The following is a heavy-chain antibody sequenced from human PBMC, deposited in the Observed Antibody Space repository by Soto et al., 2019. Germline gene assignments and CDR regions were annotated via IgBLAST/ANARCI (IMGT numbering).Heavy chain of an antibody. V-gene: IGHV4-59*01. CDR1: GGSISSYY. D-gene: IGHD2-21*02. CDR3: ARDLWGYCGTDCYPLDV. J-gene: IGHJ6*02. Sequence: QVRLQESGPGLVKPSETLSLTCTVSGGSISSYYWSWIRQPPGKGLEWIGYMYNTGSTIYNPSLKSRVTSSVDPSKNQFSLKLNSVTAADTAVYYCARDLWGYCGTDCYPLDVWGQGTTVTVSS. CDR2: MYNTGST.